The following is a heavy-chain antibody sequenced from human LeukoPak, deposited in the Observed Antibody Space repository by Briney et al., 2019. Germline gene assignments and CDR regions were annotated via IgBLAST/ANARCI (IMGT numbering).Heavy chain of an antibody. CDR1: GSTFIGYY. CDR2: INPNSGGT. J-gene: IGHJ4*02. V-gene: IGHV1-2*02. CDR3: AREPRGTGYYDY. Sequence: ASVKVSCKAPGSTFIGYYMHWVRQAPGQGLEWMAWINPNSGGTKSAQKFQGRVTVSRDTSINTVYMEMTWLTSDDTAIYYCAREPRGTGYYDYWGQGTLVTVST. D-gene: IGHD2/OR15-2a*01.